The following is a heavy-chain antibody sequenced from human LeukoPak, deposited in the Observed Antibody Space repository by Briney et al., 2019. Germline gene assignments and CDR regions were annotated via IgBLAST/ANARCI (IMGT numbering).Heavy chain of an antibody. Sequence: GGSLRLSCAASGFTFSSFGMSWVRQAPGKGLEWVSVIYSGGSTYYADSVKGRFTISRDNSRNTLYLQMNSLRAEDTAVYYCARVSSGWAPFYYYYYMDVWGKGTTVTISS. CDR1: GFTFSSFG. CDR2: IYSGGST. V-gene: IGHV3-53*01. J-gene: IGHJ6*03. CDR3: ARVSSGWAPFYYYYYMDV. D-gene: IGHD6-19*01.